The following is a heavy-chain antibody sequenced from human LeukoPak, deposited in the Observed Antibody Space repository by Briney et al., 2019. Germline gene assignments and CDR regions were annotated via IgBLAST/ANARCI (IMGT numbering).Heavy chain of an antibody. V-gene: IGHV1-3*01. Sequence: ASVKVSCKASGYIFTKYVVHWVRQAPGQRPEWMGWIKAGNGDTKYSQNFQDRLTITSDTSASTVYMELSSLTSEDTALYYCARDDGGDTYYLGGYWGQGTLVTVSS. D-gene: IGHD2-21*02. CDR3: ARDDGGDTYYLGGY. CDR2: IKAGNGDT. J-gene: IGHJ4*02. CDR1: GYIFTKYV.